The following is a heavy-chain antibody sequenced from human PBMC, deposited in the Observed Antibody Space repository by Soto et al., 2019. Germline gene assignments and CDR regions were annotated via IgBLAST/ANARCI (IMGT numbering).Heavy chain of an antibody. J-gene: IGHJ4*02. V-gene: IGHV4-59*01. CDR1: GGSISSYY. Sequence: SETLSLTCTVSGGSISSYYWSWIRQPPGKGLEWIGYIYYSGSTNYNPSLKSRVTISVDASKNQFSLKLSSVTAADTAVYYCARGGYLDWSPPGHWGQGTLVTVSS. D-gene: IGHD3-9*01. CDR3: ARGGYLDWSPPGH. CDR2: IYYSGST.